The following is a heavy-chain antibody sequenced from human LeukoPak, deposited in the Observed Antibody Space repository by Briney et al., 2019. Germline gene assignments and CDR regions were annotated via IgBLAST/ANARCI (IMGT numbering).Heavy chain of an antibody. V-gene: IGHV3-20*01. D-gene: IGHD5-12*01. Sequence: GGSLRLSCAASGFTFDDYGMSWVRQAPGKGLEWVSGINWNGGSTGYAGSVKGRFTISRDNAKNSLYLQMNSLRAEDTALCHCVRVATGSYYYYMDVWGKGTTVTISS. CDR3: VRVATGSYYYYMDV. CDR1: GFTFDDYG. CDR2: INWNGGST. J-gene: IGHJ6*03.